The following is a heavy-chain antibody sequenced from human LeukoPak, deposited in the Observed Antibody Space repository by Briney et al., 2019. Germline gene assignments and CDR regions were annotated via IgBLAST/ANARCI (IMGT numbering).Heavy chain of an antibody. Sequence: PGGSLRLSCEASGITFGNFALSWVRQAPGQGLEWISAISGSGGSTYYADSVKGRFTISRDNSKNTLYLQMNSLRAEDTAVYYCAKGRSSIFGVVIMTPFDYWGQGTLVTVSS. CDR3: AKGRSSIFGVVIMTPFDY. D-gene: IGHD3-3*01. V-gene: IGHV3-23*01. CDR2: ISGSGGST. J-gene: IGHJ4*02. CDR1: GITFGNFA.